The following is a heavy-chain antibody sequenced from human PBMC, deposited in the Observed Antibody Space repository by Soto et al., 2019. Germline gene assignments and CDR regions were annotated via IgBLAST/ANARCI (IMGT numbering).Heavy chain of an antibody. CDR2: ISANGQGI. J-gene: IGHJ4*02. CDR1: GFTFSINA. Sequence: EVQLLESGGGSVQPGGSLRLSCATSGFTFSINALSWVRQAPGKGLGWVSAISANGQGIYYADSVRGRFSISRDNSRNTVFLHMDSLRAEDTAVYYCAKDRDYPRDQFHYWGQGTLVTVSS. D-gene: IGHD2-2*01. V-gene: IGHV3-23*01. CDR3: AKDRDYPRDQFHY.